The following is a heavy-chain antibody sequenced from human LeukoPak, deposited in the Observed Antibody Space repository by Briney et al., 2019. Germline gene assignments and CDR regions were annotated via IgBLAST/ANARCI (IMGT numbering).Heavy chain of an antibody. CDR3: ARLSGAPIRHPIYHFDY. D-gene: IGHD2-2*02. CDR1: GYSISSGYY. CDR2: IYHSGST. J-gene: IGHJ4*02. Sequence: HPSETLSLTCAVSGYSISSGYYWGWIRQPPGKGLEWIGNIYHSGSTYKNPSLKSRVTISLDTSKNQFSLSLSSVTAADTAMYYCARLSGAPIRHPIYHFDYWGQGTPVTVSS. V-gene: IGHV4-38-2*01.